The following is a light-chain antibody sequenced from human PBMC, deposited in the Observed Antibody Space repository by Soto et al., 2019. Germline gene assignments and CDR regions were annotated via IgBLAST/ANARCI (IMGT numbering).Light chain of an antibody. V-gene: IGKV3-15*01. CDR2: YIS. CDR3: QQHNQWPIT. Sequence: IVLTQSPVILSVSPGERASLSCRASQSVGRYLAWYQQKLGQAPRLLIYYISTRATGVPARFSGSGSETEFTLTINGLQSEDFAVYYCQQHNQWPITFGQGTRLEIK. CDR1: QSVGRY. J-gene: IGKJ5*01.